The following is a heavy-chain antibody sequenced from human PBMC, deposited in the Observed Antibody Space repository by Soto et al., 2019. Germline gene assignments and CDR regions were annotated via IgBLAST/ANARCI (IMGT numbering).Heavy chain of an antibody. V-gene: IGHV4-34*01. Sequence: QVQLQQWGAGLLKPSETLSLTCAVYGGSFSGYYWSWIRQPPGKGLEWIGEINHSGSTNYNPSLKSRVTISVDTSKNQFSLKLSSVTAADTAVYYCARDFRIAAALVGNQPGTFDYWGQGTLVTVSS. CDR2: INHSGST. J-gene: IGHJ4*02. CDR3: ARDFRIAAALVGNQPGTFDY. D-gene: IGHD6-13*01. CDR1: GGSFSGYY.